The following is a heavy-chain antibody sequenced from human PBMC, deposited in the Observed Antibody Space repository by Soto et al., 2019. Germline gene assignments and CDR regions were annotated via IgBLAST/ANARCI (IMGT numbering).Heavy chain of an antibody. J-gene: IGHJ4*02. D-gene: IGHD6-6*01. CDR2: IESRGRTI. V-gene: IGHV3-11*01. CDR3: VRQAARNYFDF. Sequence: QVQLVESGGGLVKPGGSLRLSCAASGFTFSDYHMSWIRQAPGQGLEWVAYIESRGRTISYADSVKGRFTISRDNAKNSLFLQMNSLRAEDTAVYYCVRQAARNYFDFWGQGTLLTVSS. CDR1: GFTFSDYH.